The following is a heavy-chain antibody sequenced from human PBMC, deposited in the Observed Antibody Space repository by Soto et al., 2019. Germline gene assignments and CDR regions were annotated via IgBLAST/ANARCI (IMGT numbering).Heavy chain of an antibody. CDR2: IYYSGTT. D-gene: IGHD6-13*01. V-gene: IGHV4-59*12. CDR3: ARIIAAAGKSFDYYYYYGMDV. Sequence: SETLSLTCTVSGGSISGYYWSWIRQPPGKGLEWIGYIYYSGTTSYNPSLNSRVTMSVDTSKNQFSLKLSSVTAADTAVYYCARIIAAAGKSFDYYYYYGMDVWGQGTTVTVSS. CDR1: GGSISGYY. J-gene: IGHJ6*02.